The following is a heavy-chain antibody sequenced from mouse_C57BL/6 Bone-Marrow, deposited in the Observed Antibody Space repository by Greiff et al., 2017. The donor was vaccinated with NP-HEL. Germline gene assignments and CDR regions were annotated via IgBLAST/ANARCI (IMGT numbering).Heavy chain of an antibody. D-gene: IGHD3-2*02. CDR3: ARWVRLPYYFDY. Sequence: VKLMESGAELARPGASVKLSCKASGYTFTSYGISWVKQRTGQGLEWIGEIYPRSGNTYYNEKFKGKATLTADKSSSTAYMELRSLTSEDSAVYFCARWVRLPYYFDYWGQGTTLTVSS. J-gene: IGHJ2*01. CDR2: IYPRSGNT. V-gene: IGHV1-81*01. CDR1: GYTFTSYG.